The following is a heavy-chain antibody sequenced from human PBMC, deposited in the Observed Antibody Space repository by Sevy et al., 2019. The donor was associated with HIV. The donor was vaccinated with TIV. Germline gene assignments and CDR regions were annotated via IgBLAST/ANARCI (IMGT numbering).Heavy chain of an antibody. V-gene: IGHV3-23*01. CDR2: ISGSGGST. CDR3: ARDRNFYDSSYDS. D-gene: IGHD3-22*01. Sequence: GGSLRLSCAASGFTFSSYAMSWVRQAPGKGLEWVSAISGSGGSTYYADSVKGRFTISRDNTKNTLYLQMNSLRAEDTAVYSCARDRNFYDSSYDSWGQGTLVTVSS. J-gene: IGHJ4*02. CDR1: GFTFSSYA.